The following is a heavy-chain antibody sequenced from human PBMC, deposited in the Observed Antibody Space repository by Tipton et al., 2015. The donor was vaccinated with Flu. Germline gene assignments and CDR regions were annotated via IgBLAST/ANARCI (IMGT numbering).Heavy chain of an antibody. V-gene: IGHV4-59*08. D-gene: IGHD2-15*01. CDR2: IYYSGST. J-gene: IGHJ4*02. CDR1: GGSISSYY. CDR3: ARGGTGATSDFDY. Sequence: TLSLTCTVSGGSISSYYWSWIRQPPGKGLEWIGYIYYSGSTNYNPSLKSRVTISVDTSKNQFSLKLSSVTAADTAVYYCARGGTGATSDFDYWGQGTLVTVSP.